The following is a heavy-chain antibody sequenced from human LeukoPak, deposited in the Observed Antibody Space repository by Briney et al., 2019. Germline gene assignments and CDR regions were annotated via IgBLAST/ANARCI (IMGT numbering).Heavy chain of an antibody. CDR3: ARMYYYDGSGCIDF. J-gene: IGHJ4*02. CDR1: GYSISSGYY. V-gene: IGHV4-38-2*02. D-gene: IGHD3-22*01. Sequence: PSETLSPTCTVSGYSISSGYYWGWIRQPPGKGLEWIGSIYHSGSTYYNPSLKSRVPISVDTSKNQFSLKLTSVTAADTAVYYFARMYYYDGSGCIDFWGQGTLVTVSS. CDR2: IYHSGST.